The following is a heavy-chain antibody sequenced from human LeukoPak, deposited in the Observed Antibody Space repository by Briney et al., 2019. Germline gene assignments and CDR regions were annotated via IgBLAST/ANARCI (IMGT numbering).Heavy chain of an antibody. CDR3: ARASGLRITMIVVVLPVDY. V-gene: IGHV3-7*01. J-gene: IGHJ4*02. D-gene: IGHD3-22*01. CDR2: IKQGGSEK. Sequence: GGSLRLSCAASGFTFSSYWMSWVRQAPGKGLEWVANIKQGGSEKYYVDSVKGRFTISRDNAKNSLYLQMNSLRAEDTAVYYCARASGLRITMIVVVLPVDYWGQGTLVTVSS. CDR1: GFTFSSYW.